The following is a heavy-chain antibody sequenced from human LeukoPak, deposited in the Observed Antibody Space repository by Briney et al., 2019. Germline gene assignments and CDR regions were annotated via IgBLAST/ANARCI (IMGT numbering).Heavy chain of an antibody. Sequence: GGSLRLSCAASGFTFSSHSMIWVRQAPGKGLEWVSSISSSSSYIYYADSVKGRFTISRDNGKNSLYLQMNSLRAEDTAVYYCARVIGDTAMVPNYYYYYGMDVWGKGTTVTVSS. CDR1: GFTFSSHS. J-gene: IGHJ6*04. V-gene: IGHV3-21*01. D-gene: IGHD5-18*01. CDR2: ISSSSSYI. CDR3: ARVIGDTAMVPNYYYYYGMDV.